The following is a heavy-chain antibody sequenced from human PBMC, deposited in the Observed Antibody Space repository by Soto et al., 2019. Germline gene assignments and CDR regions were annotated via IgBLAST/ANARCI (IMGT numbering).Heavy chain of an antibody. J-gene: IGHJ5*02. D-gene: IGHD4-4*01. V-gene: IGHV3-11*01. Sequence: QVQLVESGGGLVKPGGSLRLSCAASGFTFSVYYMSWIRQAPGKGLEWISYISSRGSTIYHADSVKGRFTISRDNAESSLYLQMSSLRVEDTAVYYCARATTTGGRFRWFDPWGQGTLVTVSS. CDR2: ISSRGSTI. CDR3: ARATTTGGRFRWFDP. CDR1: GFTFSVYY.